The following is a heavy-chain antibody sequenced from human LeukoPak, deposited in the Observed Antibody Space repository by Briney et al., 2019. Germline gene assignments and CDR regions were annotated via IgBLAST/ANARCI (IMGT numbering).Heavy chain of an antibody. J-gene: IGHJ4*02. D-gene: IGHD6-13*01. CDR3: AREGPWAPSGYFDY. CDR2: ISAYNGNT. V-gene: IGHV1-18*01. CDR1: GYTFTSYG. Sequence: ASVKVSCKASGYTFTSYGISWVRQAPGQGLEWMGWISAYNGNTNYAQKLQGRVTMTTDTSTSTAYMELRSPRSDDTAVYYCAREGPWAPSGYFDYWGQGTLVTVSS.